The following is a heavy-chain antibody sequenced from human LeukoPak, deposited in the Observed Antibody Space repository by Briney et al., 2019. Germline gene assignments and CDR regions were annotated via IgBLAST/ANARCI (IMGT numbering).Heavy chain of an antibody. J-gene: IGHJ4*02. CDR3: ARVHYYDSSGYYYPHFDY. Sequence: ASVKVSCKASGYTFTGYYMHWVRQAPGQGLEWMGWINPNSGGTNYAQKFQGRVTMTRNTSISTAYMELSSLRSEDTAVYYCARVHYYDSSGYYYPHFDYWGQGTLVTVSS. CDR2: INPNSGGT. V-gene: IGHV1-2*02. CDR1: GYTFTGYY. D-gene: IGHD3-22*01.